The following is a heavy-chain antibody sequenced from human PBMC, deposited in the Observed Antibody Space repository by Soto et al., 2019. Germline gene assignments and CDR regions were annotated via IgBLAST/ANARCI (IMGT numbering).Heavy chain of an antibody. D-gene: IGHD4-17*01. J-gene: IGHJ4*02. CDR2: IYPGDSKT. Sequence: PGESLKISCKGSGFSFTTYWIAWVRQMPGKGLEWMGIIYPGDSKTTYSPSFQGQVTISADKSISTAYLQWSSLKASDTAMYYCARLVGSTVTTKWDYWGQGTLVTVSS. CDR3: ARLVGSTVTTKWDY. CDR1: GFSFTTYW. V-gene: IGHV5-51*01.